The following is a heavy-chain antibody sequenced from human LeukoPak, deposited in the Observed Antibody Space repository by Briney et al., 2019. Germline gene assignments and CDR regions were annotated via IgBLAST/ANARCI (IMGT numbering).Heavy chain of an antibody. CDR2: IYPADSDI. CDR1: GYSFPHYW. CDR3: ARATLTPRHRGRPDAFDI. Sequence: GESLKISCSGSGYSFPHYWIGWVRQMPGKGLEWVAIIYPADSDIRYRPSFQGPVTISADTSTNTAYLQWSSLKASDTGLYFCARATLTPRHRGRPDAFDIWGQATMVSVFS. D-gene: IGHD1-14*01. J-gene: IGHJ3*02. V-gene: IGHV5-51*01.